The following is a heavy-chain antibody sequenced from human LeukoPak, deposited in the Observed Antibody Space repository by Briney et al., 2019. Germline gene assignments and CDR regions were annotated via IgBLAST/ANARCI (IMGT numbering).Heavy chain of an antibody. Sequence: PGGSLRLSCAASGFTFSSYAMSWVRQAPGKELEWVAVISHDGSDKYYADSVKGRFTISRDNSKNTLYLQMNSLRAEDTAVYYCAKDEDYYDSSGRSPYFDHWGQGTLVTVSS. V-gene: IGHV3-30*18. J-gene: IGHJ4*02. CDR1: GFTFSSYA. CDR2: ISHDGSDK. CDR3: AKDEDYYDSSGRSPYFDH. D-gene: IGHD3-22*01.